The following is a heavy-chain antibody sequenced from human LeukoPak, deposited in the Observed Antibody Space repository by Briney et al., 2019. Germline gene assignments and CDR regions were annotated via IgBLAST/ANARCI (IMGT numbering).Heavy chain of an antibody. Sequence: ASVKVSCKATGQSLTGYFIHWVRQAPGQGLEWVGRIDPNTGDTIYAQNFQGRVTVTSATSISTAYMELSRLTSDDTAVYFCARLGLHGSGTYYFFDYWGQGTLVTVSS. V-gene: IGHV1-2*06. CDR3: ARLGLHGSGTYYFFDY. CDR2: IDPNTGDT. J-gene: IGHJ4*02. CDR1: GQSLTGYF. D-gene: IGHD3-10*01.